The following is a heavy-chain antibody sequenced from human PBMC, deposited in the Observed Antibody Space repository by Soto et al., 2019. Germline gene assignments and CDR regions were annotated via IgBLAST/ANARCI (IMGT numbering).Heavy chain of an antibody. CDR3: XXXXXXXXXXHPFDI. J-gene: IGHJ3*02. Sequence: QVQLVQSGAEVKKPGSSVKVSCKASGGTFSTYGISWVRQAPGQGFEWMGGIIPIFGTANYARKFQGRVXXXAXXXXXXXXXXXXXXXXXXXXXXXXXXXXXXXXXXHPFDIWGQGTMVTVSS. V-gene: IGHV1-69*05. CDR1: GGTFSTYG. CDR2: IIPIFGTA.